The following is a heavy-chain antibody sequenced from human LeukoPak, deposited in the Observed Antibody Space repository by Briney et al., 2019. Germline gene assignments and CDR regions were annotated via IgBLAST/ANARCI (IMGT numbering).Heavy chain of an antibody. Sequence: SETLSLTCTVSGGSISSYYWSWIWQPAGKGLEWIGRIYTSGSTNYNPSLKSRVTMSVDTSKNQFSLKLSSVTAADTAVYYCARDFYLVSDAFDIWGQGTMVTVSS. J-gene: IGHJ3*02. CDR2: IYTSGST. V-gene: IGHV4-4*07. CDR3: ARDFYLVSDAFDI. CDR1: GGSISSYY. D-gene: IGHD2-8*01.